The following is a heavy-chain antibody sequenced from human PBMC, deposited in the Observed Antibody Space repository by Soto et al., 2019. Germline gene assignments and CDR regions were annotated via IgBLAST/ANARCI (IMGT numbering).Heavy chain of an antibody. D-gene: IGHD2-2*01. CDR2: IDPSDSYT. CDR1: GYSFTSYW. J-gene: IGHJ6*02. Sequence: PGESLKISCKGSGYSFTSYWISWVRQMPGKGLEWMGRIDPSDSYTNYSPSFQGHVTISADKSISTAYLQWSSLKASDTAMYYCARQASLPVDYYYYGMDVWGQGTTVTVSS. V-gene: IGHV5-10-1*01. CDR3: ARQASLPVDYYYYGMDV.